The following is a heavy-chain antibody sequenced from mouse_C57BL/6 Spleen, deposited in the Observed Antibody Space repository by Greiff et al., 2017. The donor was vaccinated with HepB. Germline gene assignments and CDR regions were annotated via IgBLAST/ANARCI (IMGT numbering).Heavy chain of an antibody. Sequence: EVKLQESGPGLVKPSQSLSLTCSVTGYSITSGYYWNWIRQFPGNKLEWMGYISYDGSNNYNPSLKNRISITRDTSKNQFFLKLNSVTTEDTATYYCARAPDSSGYGFAYWGQGTLVTVSA. J-gene: IGHJ3*01. CDR1: GYSITSGYY. V-gene: IGHV3-6*01. D-gene: IGHD3-2*02. CDR3: ARAPDSSGYGFAY. CDR2: ISYDGSN.